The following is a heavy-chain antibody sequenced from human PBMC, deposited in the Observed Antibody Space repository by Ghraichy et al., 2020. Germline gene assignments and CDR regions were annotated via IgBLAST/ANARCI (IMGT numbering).Heavy chain of an antibody. CDR2: IFKSGSP. CDR3: ARESAMVRRYFDY. CDR1: GGSISSYY. J-gene: IGHJ4*02. D-gene: IGHD3-10*01. Sequence: SETLSLTYTVSGGSISSYYWSWIRQPPGKGLEWIGYIFKSGSPNYNSALKSRVTILVDTSKNQFSLKLTSVTAADTAVYYCARESAMVRRYFDYWGQGTLVTVSS. V-gene: IGHV4-59*01.